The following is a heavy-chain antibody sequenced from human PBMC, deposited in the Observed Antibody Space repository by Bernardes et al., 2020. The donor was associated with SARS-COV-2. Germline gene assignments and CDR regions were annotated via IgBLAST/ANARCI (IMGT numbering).Heavy chain of an antibody. D-gene: IGHD5-12*01. Sequence: GGSLRLSCAASGFSFNDYAMTWVRQAPGRGLEWVSSISGSGGGTYYADSVKGRFTISRDNSKSTVSLHMNSLRAEDTAVYYCAKEAYSGYLETYYYYYGADVWGQGTTVTVSS. V-gene: IGHV3-23*01. CDR3: AKEAYSGYLETYYYYYGADV. CDR1: GFSFNDYA. J-gene: IGHJ6*02. CDR2: ISGSGGGT.